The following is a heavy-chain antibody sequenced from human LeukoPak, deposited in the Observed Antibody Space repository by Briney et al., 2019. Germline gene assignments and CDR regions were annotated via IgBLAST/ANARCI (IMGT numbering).Heavy chain of an antibody. CDR1: GGSISGYY. D-gene: IGHD2-21*01. CDR3: ARRTETAHSAGAFDI. CDR2: IYYSGST. J-gene: IGHJ3*02. Sequence: SGTLSLTCAVSGGSISGYYWSWIRQPPGKGLEWVGYIYYSGSTNYNTSLKSRVTISVDTSKNHFSLKLSSVTAADTAVYYCARRTETAHSAGAFDIWGQGTMVTVSS. V-gene: IGHV4-59*08.